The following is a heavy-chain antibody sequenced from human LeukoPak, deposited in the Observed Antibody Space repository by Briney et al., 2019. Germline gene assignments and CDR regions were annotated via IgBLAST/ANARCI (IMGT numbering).Heavy chain of an antibody. D-gene: IGHD3-10*01. CDR1: GYTFTSYG. CDR2: IIPILGIA. Sequence: ASVKVSCEASGYTFTSYGISWVRQAPGQGLEWMGRIIPILGIANYAQMFQGRVTITADKSTSTAYMELSSLRSEDTAVYYCARDPTTSYYYGSGTPLGLDYWGQGTLVTVSS. J-gene: IGHJ4*02. V-gene: IGHV1-69*04. CDR3: ARDPTTSYYYGSGTPLGLDY.